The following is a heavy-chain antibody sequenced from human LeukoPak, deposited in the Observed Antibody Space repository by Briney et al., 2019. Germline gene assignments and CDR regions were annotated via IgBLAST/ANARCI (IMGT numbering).Heavy chain of an antibody. CDR2: ISGSGGST. J-gene: IGHJ4*02. CDR3: AKVGTVYYFDY. CDR1: RITPNSYA. Sequence: GGSLRLSCAPSRITPNSYAMSWVRPAPGKGRGWVSAISGSGGSTYYADSVKGRFTISRDNSKNTLYLQMNSLRAEDTAVYYCAKVGTVYYFDYWGQGTLVTVSS. D-gene: IGHD4-17*01. V-gene: IGHV3-23*01.